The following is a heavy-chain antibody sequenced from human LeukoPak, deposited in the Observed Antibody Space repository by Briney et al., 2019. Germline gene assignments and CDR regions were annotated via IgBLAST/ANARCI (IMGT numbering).Heavy chain of an antibody. J-gene: IGHJ4*02. V-gene: IGHV3-30*02. CDR3: AKDRNYHCSSTSCYGGPGDY. CDR2: IRYDGSNK. Sequence: PTGGPLRLSCAASGFTFSSYGMHWVRQAPGKGLEWVAFIRYDGSNKYYADSVKGRFTISRDNSKNTLFLQVNSLRAEDTAVYYCAKDRNYHCSSTSCYGGPGDYWGQGTLVTVSS. D-gene: IGHD2-2*01. CDR1: GFTFSSYG.